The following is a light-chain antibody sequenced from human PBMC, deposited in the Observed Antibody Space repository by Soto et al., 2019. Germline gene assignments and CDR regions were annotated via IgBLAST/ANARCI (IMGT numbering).Light chain of an antibody. CDR3: QQYYSTPRT. CDR1: QSLLYSSNNKNY. Sequence: DIVMTQSPDSLAVSLGERATINCKSSQSLLYSSNNKNYLAWYQQKPGQPPKLLIYGASTRESGVPDQFSGCGSGTDFTLTIDSLQAEDVAVYYCQQYYSTPRTFGQGTKVEIK. V-gene: IGKV4-1*01. CDR2: GAS. J-gene: IGKJ1*01.